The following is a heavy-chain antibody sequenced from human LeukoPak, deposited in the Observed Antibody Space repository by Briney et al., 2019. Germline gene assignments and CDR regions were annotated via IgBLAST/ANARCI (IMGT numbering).Heavy chain of an antibody. V-gene: IGHV3-74*01. CDR3: ARSAWFDP. Sequence: GGSLRLSCAASGFTFGGYWMHWVRQAPGKGLVWVSRIKSDGSSTSYADSVKGRFTISRDNAKNTLYLQMNSLRAEDTAVYYWARSAWFDPWAREPWSPSPQ. J-gene: IGHJ5*02. CDR1: GFTFGGYW. CDR2: IKSDGSST.